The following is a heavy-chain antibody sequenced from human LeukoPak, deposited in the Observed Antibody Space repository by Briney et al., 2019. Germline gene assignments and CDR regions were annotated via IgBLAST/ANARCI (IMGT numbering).Heavy chain of an antibody. CDR2: INHSGST. CDR1: GGSFSSYY. Sequence: SETLSLTCAVSGGSFSSYYWNWIRQPPGKGLEWIGEINHSGSTNYNPSVKSRVTISVDTSKDQFSLKLSSVTAADTAVYYCAREYCRGSSCYPAINTFDIWGQRTMVTVSS. CDR3: AREYCRGSSCYPAINTFDI. V-gene: IGHV4-59*01. J-gene: IGHJ3*02. D-gene: IGHD2-15*01.